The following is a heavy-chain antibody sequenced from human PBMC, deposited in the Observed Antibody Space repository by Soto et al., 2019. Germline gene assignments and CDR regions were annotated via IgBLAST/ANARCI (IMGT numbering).Heavy chain of an antibody. Sequence: QLQLQESGSGLVKPSQTLSLTCAVSGGSISSGGYSWSWIRQPPGKGLEWIGYIYHSGSTYYNPSLKSRVTTAVDRCKQQFSLKMSSVPAADTPVYDCARGSPFGRWGQGTLVSVTS. J-gene: IGHJ4*02. CDR1: GGSISSGGYS. CDR2: IYHSGST. V-gene: IGHV4-30-2*01. D-gene: IGHD3-3*01. CDR3: ARGSPFGR.